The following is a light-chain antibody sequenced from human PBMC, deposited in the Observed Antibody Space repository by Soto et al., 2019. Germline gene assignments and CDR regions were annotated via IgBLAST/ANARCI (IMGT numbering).Light chain of an antibody. CDR2: GAS. J-gene: IGKJ4*01. CDR3: QQYGSSPRVT. CDR1: QRVSDNY. Sequence: EIVLTQSPGTLSLSPGERATLSCRASQRVSDNYLGWYQQKPGQAPRLLIYGASSRATDIPDRFSGSGSGTDFTLTISRLEPADFAVYYCQQYGSSPRVTFGGGTKVEIK. V-gene: IGKV3-20*01.